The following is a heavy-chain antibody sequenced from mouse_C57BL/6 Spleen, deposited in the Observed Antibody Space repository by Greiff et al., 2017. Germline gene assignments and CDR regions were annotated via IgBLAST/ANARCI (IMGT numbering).Heavy chain of an antibody. CDR3: ARRGGYGYFDY. CDR2: IYPGDGDT. CDR1: GYAFSSSW. Sequence: QVQLQQSGPELVKPGASVKISCKASGYAFSSSWMNWVKQRPGKGLEWIGRIYPGDGDTNYNGKFKGKATLTADKSSSTAYMQLSSLTSEDSAVYFCARRGGYGYFDYGGQGTTLTVSS. D-gene: IGHD2-2*01. V-gene: IGHV1-82*01. J-gene: IGHJ2*01.